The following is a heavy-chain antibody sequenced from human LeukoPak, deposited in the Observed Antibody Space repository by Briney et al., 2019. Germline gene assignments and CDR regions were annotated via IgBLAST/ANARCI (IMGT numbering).Heavy chain of an antibody. CDR3: AGQAVIVVAGEDYFDY. D-gene: IGHD3-22*01. Sequence: ASETLSLTCTVSGGSIISSTYYWGWIRQPPGKGLEWIGSMSYSGSTYHNPSLKGRVTISVDTSKNQFSVKLSSVTAADTAVYYCAGQAVIVVAGEDYFDYWGQGTLVTVSS. J-gene: IGHJ4*02. V-gene: IGHV4-39*01. CDR2: MSYSGST. CDR1: GGSIISSTYY.